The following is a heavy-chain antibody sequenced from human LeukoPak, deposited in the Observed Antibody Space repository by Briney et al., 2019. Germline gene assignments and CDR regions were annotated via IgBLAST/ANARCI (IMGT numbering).Heavy chain of an antibody. Sequence: ASVKVSCKASGYTFTIYGISWVRQAPGQGLEWMGWISAYNGNTNYAQKLQGRVTMTTDTSTSTAYMELRSLRSDDTAVYYCARDVGPMAVAEDNWFDPWGQGTLVTVSS. CDR3: ARDVGPMAVAEDNWFDP. J-gene: IGHJ5*02. D-gene: IGHD6-19*01. CDR2: ISAYNGNT. CDR1: GYTFTIYG. V-gene: IGHV1-18*01.